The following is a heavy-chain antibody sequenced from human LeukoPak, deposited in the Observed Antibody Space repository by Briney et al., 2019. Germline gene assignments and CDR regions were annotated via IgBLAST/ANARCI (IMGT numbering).Heavy chain of an antibody. D-gene: IGHD3-22*01. V-gene: IGHV1-69*13. CDR1: GGTFSSYA. CDR3: ARDKGYYDSSED. Sequence: GASVKVSCKASGGTFSSYAISWVRQAPGQGLEWMGGIIPIFGTANYAQKFQGRVTITADESTSTAYMELSSLRSEDTAAYYCARDKGYYDSSEDWGQGTLVTVSS. CDR2: IIPIFGTA. J-gene: IGHJ4*02.